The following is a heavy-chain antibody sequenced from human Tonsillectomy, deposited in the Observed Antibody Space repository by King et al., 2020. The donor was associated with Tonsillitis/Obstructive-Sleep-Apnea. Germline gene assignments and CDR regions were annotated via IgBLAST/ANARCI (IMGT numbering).Heavy chain of an antibody. J-gene: IGHJ6*03. CDR3: ARNGGDYVWGSYRDMDV. CDR1: GFTFSSYA. CDR2: ILYDGSNK. Sequence: VQLVESGGGVVQPGRSLRLSCAASGFTFSSYAMHWVRQAPGKGLEGVAVILYDGSNKYYADSVKGRFTISRDNSKNTLYLQMNSLRAEDTAVYYCARNGGDYVWGSYRDMDVWGKGTTVTVSS. D-gene: IGHD3-16*02. V-gene: IGHV3-30*01.